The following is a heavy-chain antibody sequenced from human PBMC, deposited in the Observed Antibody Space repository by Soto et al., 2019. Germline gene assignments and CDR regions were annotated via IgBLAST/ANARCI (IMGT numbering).Heavy chain of an antibody. CDR1: GYSFTSYW. CDR2: IDPSDSYT. CDR3: AVSPSLAAAGYYYYGMDV. J-gene: IGHJ6*02. D-gene: IGHD6-13*01. V-gene: IGHV5-10-1*01. Sequence: PGESLKISCKGSGYSFTSYWISWVRQMPGKGLEWMGRIDPSDSYTNYSPSFQGHVTISADKSISTAYLQWSSLKASDTAMYYCAVSPSLAAAGYYYYGMDVWGQGTTVTVSS.